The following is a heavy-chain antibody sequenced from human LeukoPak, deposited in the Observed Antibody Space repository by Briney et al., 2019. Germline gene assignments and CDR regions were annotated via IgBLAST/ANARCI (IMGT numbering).Heavy chain of an antibody. J-gene: IGHJ4*02. CDR3: AKDRHYYDSSGLDY. CDR1: GFTFDDYA. D-gene: IGHD3-22*01. CDR2: ISGDGGST. Sequence: GGSLRLSCAASGFTFDDYAMHWVRKAPGKGLEWVSLISGDGGSTYYADSVKGRFTISRDNSKNSLYLQMNSLRTEDTALYYCAKDRHYYDSSGLDYWGQGTLVTVSS. V-gene: IGHV3-43*02.